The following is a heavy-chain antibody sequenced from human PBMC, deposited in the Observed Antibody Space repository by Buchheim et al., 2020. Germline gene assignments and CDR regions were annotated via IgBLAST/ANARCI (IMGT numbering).Heavy chain of an antibody. Sequence: QVQLQESGPGLVKPSQTLSLTCTVSGGSVSRDSYYWSWIRQPAGKGLEWIGRIYVSGRKNYNPSLESRVTISVDRSKNQFSLNLSSVATADTAVDYCVVTINTLPGNYYYGMDVWGQGTT. V-gene: IGHV4-61*02. J-gene: IGHJ6*02. CDR3: VVTINTLPGNYYYGMDV. CDR1: GGSVSRDSYY. CDR2: IYVSGRK. D-gene: IGHD4-23*01.